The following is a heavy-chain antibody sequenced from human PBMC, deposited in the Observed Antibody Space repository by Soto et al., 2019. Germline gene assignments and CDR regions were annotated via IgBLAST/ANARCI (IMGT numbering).Heavy chain of an antibody. CDR3: ARXHYDFWSPPGYYYGMDV. D-gene: IGHD3-3*01. CDR1: GYTFTSYA. J-gene: IGHJ6*01. CDR2: INAGNGNT. V-gene: IGHV1-3*01. Sequence: NVDCKASGYTFTSYAMHWVRQAPGQRLEWMGWINAGNGNTKYSQKFQGRVTITRDTSASTAYMELSSLRSEDTAVYYCARXHYDFWSPPGYYYGMDVWAQGPTLTVSS.